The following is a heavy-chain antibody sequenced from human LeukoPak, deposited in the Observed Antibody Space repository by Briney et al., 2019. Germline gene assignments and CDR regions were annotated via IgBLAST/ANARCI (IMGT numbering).Heavy chain of an antibody. J-gene: IGHJ3*02. Sequence: ASVKVSCKSSGYTFTSYGISWVRQAPGQGLKWMGWISAYNGNTNYAQKLQGRVTMTTDTSTSTAYMELRSLRSDDTAVYYCARVPTTCSGGSCYPHDAFDIWGQGTMVTVSS. CDR1: GYTFTSYG. D-gene: IGHD2-15*01. V-gene: IGHV1-18*01. CDR2: ISAYNGNT. CDR3: ARVPTTCSGGSCYPHDAFDI.